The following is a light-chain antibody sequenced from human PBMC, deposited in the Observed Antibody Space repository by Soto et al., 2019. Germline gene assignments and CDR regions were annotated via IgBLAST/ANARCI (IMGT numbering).Light chain of an antibody. V-gene: IGKV1-5*01. CDR2: DAS. CDR3: LQYSSYSWT. CDR1: QSVSNW. J-gene: IGKJ1*01. Sequence: DIQMTQSPSTLSASVGDRVTITCQASQSVSNWLAWYRQKPGKAPKLLIYDASSLQSGVPSRFSSGGSGTEFTLTISSLQPEDFATYYCLQYSSYSWTFGQGTKVDIK.